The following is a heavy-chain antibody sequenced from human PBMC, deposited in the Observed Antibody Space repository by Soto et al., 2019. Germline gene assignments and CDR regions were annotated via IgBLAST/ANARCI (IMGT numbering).Heavy chain of an antibody. CDR1: GGTFSRNA. J-gene: IGHJ6*02. CDR3: ARGGTDIVVVPVADPTNYYYYYGMDV. V-gene: IGHV1-69*06. CDR2: IIPIFGTA. D-gene: IGHD2-2*01. Sequence: SVKVSCKASGGTFSRNAISWVRQAPGKGLEWMGGIIPIFGTANYAQKFQGRVTITADKSTSTAYMDLSSLRSEDTAVYYCARGGTDIVVVPVADPTNYYYYYGMDVWGQGTTVTVSS.